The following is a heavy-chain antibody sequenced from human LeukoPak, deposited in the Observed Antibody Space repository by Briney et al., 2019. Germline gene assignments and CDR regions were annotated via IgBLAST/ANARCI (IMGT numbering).Heavy chain of an antibody. CDR2: ISWNSGSI. V-gene: IGHV3-9*01. J-gene: IGHJ3*02. D-gene: IGHD6-19*01. Sequence: PGGSLRLSCAASGFTFDDYAMHWVRQAPGKGLEWVSGISWNSGSIGYADSVKGRFTISRDNAKNSLYLQMNSLRAEDTALYYCAKDKRGAGMEGAFDIWGQGTMVTVSS. CDR1: GFTFDDYA. CDR3: AKDKRGAGMEGAFDI.